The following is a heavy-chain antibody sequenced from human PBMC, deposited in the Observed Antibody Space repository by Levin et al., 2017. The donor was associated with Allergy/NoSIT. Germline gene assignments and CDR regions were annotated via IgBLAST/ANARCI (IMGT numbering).Heavy chain of an antibody. V-gene: IGHV3-49*04. D-gene: IGHD3-3*01. CDR1: GFTFRDYA. J-gene: IGHJ4*02. CDR3: VREKPNQFYDFWSGDHDY. Sequence: HAGGSLRLSCTTSGFTFRDYAVTWVRQAPGKGLEWVGFVRSRAHGGTTTYAASVKGRFTISRDDSKGIAYLQMDSLKTEDTAVYYCVREKPNQFYDFWSGDHDYWGQGSLVTVSS. CDR2: VRSRAHGGTT.